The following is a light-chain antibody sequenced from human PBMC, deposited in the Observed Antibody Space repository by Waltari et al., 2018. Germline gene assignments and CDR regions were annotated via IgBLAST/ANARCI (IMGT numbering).Light chain of an antibody. CDR1: LSLLQTNGDNY. V-gene: IGKV2-28*01. CDR3: MQSLRTSWT. CDR2: LGS. J-gene: IGKJ1*01. Sequence: DIVMTESPLSLSVSPGEPASISCRSRLSLLQTNGDNYLEWYLQKAGQSPQLLIYLGSNRPSGVPDRFSGSGSGTNFTLKISRVEAEDVGVYYCMQSLRTSWTFGQGTKVEI.